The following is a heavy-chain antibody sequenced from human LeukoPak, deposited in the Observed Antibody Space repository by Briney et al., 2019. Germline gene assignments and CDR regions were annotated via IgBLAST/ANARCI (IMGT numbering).Heavy chain of an antibody. CDR2: IYSTGST. V-gene: IGHV4-59*01. CDR1: GGFISSYY. CDR3: ASGYYEYFQH. Sequence: SETLSLTCTVSGGFISSYYWSWIRQPPGKGLEWIGYIYSTGSTNYNPSLKSRVTISVDTSKNQFSPKLSSVTAADTAVYYCASGYYEYFQHWGQGTLVTVPS. D-gene: IGHD2-15*01. J-gene: IGHJ1*01.